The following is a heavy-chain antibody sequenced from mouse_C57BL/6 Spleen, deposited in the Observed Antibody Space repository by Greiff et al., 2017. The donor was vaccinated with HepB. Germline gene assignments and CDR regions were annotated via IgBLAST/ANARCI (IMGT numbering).Heavy chain of an antibody. J-gene: IGHJ3*01. D-gene: IGHD1-1*01. CDR1: GYTFTDYY. CDR2: IGPGSGST. CDR3: ARSYYGSSYVESWFAY. Sequence: VQLQQSGAELVKPGASVKISCKASGYTFTDYYINWVKQRPGQGLEWIGKIGPGSGSTYYNEKFKGKATLTADKSSSTAYMQLSSLTSEDSAVYFCARSYYGSSYVESWFAYWGQGTLVTVSA. V-gene: IGHV1-77*01.